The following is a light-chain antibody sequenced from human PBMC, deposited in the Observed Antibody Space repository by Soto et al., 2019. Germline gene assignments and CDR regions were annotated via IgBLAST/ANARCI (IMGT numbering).Light chain of an antibody. Sequence: DMEMTQSPLSLSASVGDRVTITCRASQSISNYLNWYQHKPGKVPKLLIYAASSLQSGVPTRFSGSGSGTDFTLTIDSLQAEDFGTYYCEQSYGTPLSCGGGTKIEFK. CDR2: AAS. V-gene: IGKV1-39*01. J-gene: IGKJ4*01. CDR1: QSISNY. CDR3: EQSYGTPLS.